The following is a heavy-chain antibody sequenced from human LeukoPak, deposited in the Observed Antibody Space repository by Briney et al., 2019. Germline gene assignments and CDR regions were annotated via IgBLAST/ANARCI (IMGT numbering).Heavy chain of an antibody. V-gene: IGHV3-23*01. Sequence: GGSLRLSCAASGFTFSSYAMSWVRQAPGKGLEWVSVISGSDGSTYYAASVKGRFTISRDNSKNTLYLQMNSLRAEDTAVYYCAKDKKYYDSSGSPYYYYGMDVWGQGTTVTVSS. CDR1: GFTFSSYA. J-gene: IGHJ6*02. CDR3: AKDKKYYDSSGSPYYYYGMDV. D-gene: IGHD3-22*01. CDR2: ISGSDGST.